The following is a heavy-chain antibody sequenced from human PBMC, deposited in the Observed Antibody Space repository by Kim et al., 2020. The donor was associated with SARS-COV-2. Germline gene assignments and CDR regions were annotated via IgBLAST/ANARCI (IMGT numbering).Heavy chain of an antibody. J-gene: IGHJ5*02. D-gene: IGHD1-26*01. CDR3: ATGGIEWELLRPHNWFDP. V-gene: IGHV1-24*01. CDR2: FDPEDGET. CDR1: VYTLTELS. Sequence: ASVKVSCKVSVYTLTELSMHWVRQAPGKGLEWMGGFDPEDGETIYAQKFQGRVTMTEDTSTDTAYMELSSLRSEDTAVYYCATGGIEWELLRPHNWFDPWGQGTLVTVSS.